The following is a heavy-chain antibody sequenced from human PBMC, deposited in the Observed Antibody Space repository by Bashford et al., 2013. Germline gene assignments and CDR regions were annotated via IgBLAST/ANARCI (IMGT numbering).Heavy chain of an antibody. Sequence: VASVKVSCKASGYTFTSYAMHWVRQAPGQRLEWMGWINAGNGNTKYSQKFQGRVTITRDTSASTAYMELSSLRSEDTAVYYCASSDCSGGSCYDSRFDPWGQGTLVTVSS. CDR3: ASSDCSGGSCYDSRFDP. V-gene: IGHV1-3*01. J-gene: IGHJ5*02. CDR1: GYTFTSYA. D-gene: IGHD2-15*01. CDR2: INAGNGNT.